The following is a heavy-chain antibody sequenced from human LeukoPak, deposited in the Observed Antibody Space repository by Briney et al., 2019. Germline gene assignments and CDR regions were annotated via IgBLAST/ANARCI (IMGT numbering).Heavy chain of an antibody. V-gene: IGHV3-73*01. CDR3: TTSYGDNSWYDWFGP. D-gene: IGHD5-24*01. CDR1: GFTFSGSS. CDR2: IRTTTNTYAT. J-gene: IGHJ5*02. Sequence: GGSLRLSCAASGFTFSGSSIHWVRQTSGKGLEWVGLIRTTTNTYATAYGASVTGRFTISRDDAKATSHLQMRSPKTEDTALYFCTTSYGDNSWYDWFGPWGQGTLVTVSS.